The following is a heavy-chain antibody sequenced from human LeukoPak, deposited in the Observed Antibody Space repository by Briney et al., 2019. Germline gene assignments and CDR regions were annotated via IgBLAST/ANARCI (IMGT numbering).Heavy chain of an antibody. CDR1: VFTFSNAW. J-gene: IGHJ4*02. CDR2: IKSKTDGGTT. V-gene: IGHV3-15*01. D-gene: IGHD3-22*01. Sequence: GGSLRLSCAASVFTFSNAWMSWVRQAPGKGLEWVGRIKSKTDGGTTDYAAPVKGRFTISRDDSKNTLYLQMNSLKTEDTAVYYCTTDGHYYDSSGYYSYYFDYWGQGTLVTVSS. CDR3: TTDGHYYDSSGYYSYYFDY.